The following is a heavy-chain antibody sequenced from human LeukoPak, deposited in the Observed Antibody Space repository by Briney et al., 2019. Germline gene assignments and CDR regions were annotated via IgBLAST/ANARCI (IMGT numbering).Heavy chain of an antibody. D-gene: IGHD6-19*01. CDR1: GYNFTSYW. J-gene: IGHJ6*04. V-gene: IGHV5-51*01. Sequence: GESLKISCKGSGYNFTSYWIGWVRQMPGKGLEWMGIIYPGDSDTRYSPSFQGQVTISADKSISTAYLQWSSLKASDTAMYYCARRPMYSSGGMDVWGKGTTVTVSS. CDR2: IYPGDSDT. CDR3: ARRPMYSSGGMDV.